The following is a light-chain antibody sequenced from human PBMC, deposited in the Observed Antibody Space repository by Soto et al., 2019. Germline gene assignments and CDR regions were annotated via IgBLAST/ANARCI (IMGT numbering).Light chain of an antibody. CDR3: QQYGSSPPYT. CDR2: GAS. CDR1: HSVSSSY. J-gene: IGKJ2*01. V-gene: IGKV3-20*01. Sequence: EIVLTQSPGTLSLSPGERATLSCRASHSVSSSYLAWYQQKPGQAPRLLIYGASSRAPAIPDRFSGSGSGTDFTLTISRLGPEDFAVYYCQQYGSSPPYTFGQGTKLEIK.